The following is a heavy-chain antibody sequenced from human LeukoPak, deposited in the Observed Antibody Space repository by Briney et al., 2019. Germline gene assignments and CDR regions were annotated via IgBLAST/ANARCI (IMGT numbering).Heavy chain of an antibody. D-gene: IGHD3-10*01. J-gene: IGHJ4*02. CDR3: AIEIFGSGSYPDY. CDR1: GFTFSTYA. V-gene: IGHV3-33*01. Sequence: PGRSLRLSCAASGFTFSTYAMHWVRQAPGKGLEWVALIWHDASHTFYTDSVKGRFTISRDNSKNTVYLQMNSLGGEDTAVYYCAIEIFGSGSYPDYWGQGTLVTVSS. CDR2: IWHDASHT.